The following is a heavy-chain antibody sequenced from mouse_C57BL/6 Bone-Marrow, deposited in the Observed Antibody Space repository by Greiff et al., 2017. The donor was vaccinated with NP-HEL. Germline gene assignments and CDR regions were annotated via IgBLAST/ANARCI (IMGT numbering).Heavy chain of an antibody. D-gene: IGHD2-1*01. J-gene: IGHJ2*01. V-gene: IGHV5-6*01. Sequence: EVKLVESGGDLVKPGGSLKLSCAASGFTFSSYGMSWVRQTPDKRLAWVATISSGGSYTYYPDSVKRRFPISRDTAKNNLYLQMSCLKSEDTAIYDCARHYYGNYLDYWCQGTTLTVSS. CDR1: GFTFSSYG. CDR2: ISSGGSYT. CDR3: ARHYYGNYLDY.